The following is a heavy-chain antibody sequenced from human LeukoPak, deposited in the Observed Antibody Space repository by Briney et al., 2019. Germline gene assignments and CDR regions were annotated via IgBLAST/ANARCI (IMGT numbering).Heavy chain of an antibody. CDR1: GFTFSSYS. J-gene: IGHJ3*02. Sequence: GGSLRLSCAASGFTFSSYSMNWVRQAPGKGLEWVSYISSSSSTIYYADSVKGRFTISRDNAKNSLYLQMNSLKAEDTAVYYCARVLLPDKENDYGDYGGAFDISGQGKIVTVSS. V-gene: IGHV3-48*01. D-gene: IGHD4-17*01. CDR2: ISSSSSTI. CDR3: ARVLLPDKENDYGDYGGAFDI.